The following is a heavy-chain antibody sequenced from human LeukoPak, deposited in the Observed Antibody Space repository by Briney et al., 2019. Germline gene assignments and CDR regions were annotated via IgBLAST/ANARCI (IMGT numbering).Heavy chain of an antibody. CDR1: GFTFSNSS. V-gene: IGHV3-21*01. D-gene: IGHD3-10*01. J-gene: IGHJ4*02. CDR3: ARGKPGYYFDY. CDR2: ISSSSSYI. Sequence: PGGSLRLSCVASGFTFSNSSMTWVRQAPGKGLEWVSSISSSSSYIYYADSVKGRFTISRDNSKNTLYLQMNSLRAEDTAVYYCARGKPGYYFDYWGQGTLVTVSS.